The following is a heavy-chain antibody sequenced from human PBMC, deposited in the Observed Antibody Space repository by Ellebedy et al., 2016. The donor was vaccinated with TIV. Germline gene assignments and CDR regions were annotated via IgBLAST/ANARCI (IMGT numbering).Heavy chain of an antibody. Sequence: GESLKISCAASGFTFSSHWMSWIRQAPGKGLEWISYISSDGDTIYYTDSVKGRFSLSRDNAKNSLYLQMDSLRAEDTAVYYCARMYFYDTSGDIGYWGQGTLVTVSS. D-gene: IGHD3-22*01. CDR2: ISSDGDTI. CDR3: ARMYFYDTSGDIGY. V-gene: IGHV3-11*01. CDR1: GFTFSSHW. J-gene: IGHJ4*02.